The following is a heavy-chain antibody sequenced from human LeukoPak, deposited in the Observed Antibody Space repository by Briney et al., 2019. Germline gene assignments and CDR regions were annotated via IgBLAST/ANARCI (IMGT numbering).Heavy chain of an antibody. V-gene: IGHV1-69*05. D-gene: IGHD5-12*01. J-gene: IGHJ4*02. CDR2: IIPIFGTA. Sequence: SVKVSCKASGGTFSSDAISCVRQAPGQGLEWMGGIIPIFGTANYAQKCQGRVTITTAESTSTAYMELSSLRSEDTAVYYCARVRRGYSGYDSGDYFDYWGQGTLVTVSP. CDR1: GGTFSSDA. CDR3: ARVRRGYSGYDSGDYFDY.